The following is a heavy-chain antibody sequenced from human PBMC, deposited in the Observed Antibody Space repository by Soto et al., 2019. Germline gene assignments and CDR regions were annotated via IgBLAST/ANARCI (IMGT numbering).Heavy chain of an antibody. J-gene: IGHJ5*02. Sequence: QITLKESGPTLVKPTQTLTLTCTFSGFSLSTSGVGVGWIRQPPGKALEWLALIYWNDDKRYSPSLKSRLTISKDTSKNQVVLTMTNMDPVDTATYYCAHSQTMVTTLDLDWFDPWGQGTLVTVSS. CDR2: IYWNDDK. CDR3: AHSQTMVTTLDLDWFDP. D-gene: IGHD4-17*01. V-gene: IGHV2-5*01. CDR1: GFSLSTSGVG.